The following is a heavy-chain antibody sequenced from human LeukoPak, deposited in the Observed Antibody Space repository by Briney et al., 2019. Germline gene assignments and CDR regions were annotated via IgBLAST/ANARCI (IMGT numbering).Heavy chain of an antibody. Sequence: TGGSLRLSCAASGFTFSSYAMSRVRQAPGKGLEWVSAISGSGGSTYYADSVKGRFTISRDNSKNTLYLQMNSLRAEDTAVYYCAKPVAGTWYYYYGMDVWGQGTTVTVSS. CDR1: GFTFSSYA. V-gene: IGHV3-23*01. J-gene: IGHJ6*02. CDR2: ISGSGGST. CDR3: AKPVAGTWYYYYGMDV. D-gene: IGHD6-19*01.